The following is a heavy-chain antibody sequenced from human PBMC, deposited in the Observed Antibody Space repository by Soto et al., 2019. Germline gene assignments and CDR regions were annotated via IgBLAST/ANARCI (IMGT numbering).Heavy chain of an antibody. V-gene: IGHV1-69*13. CDR3: ARDPGEFAGMDV. J-gene: IGHJ6*02. CDR1: GGTFSSYA. CDR2: IIPIFGTA. D-gene: IGHD3-10*01. Sequence: ASVKVSCKASGGTFSSYAISWVRQAPGQGLEWMGGIIPIFGTANYAQKFQGRVTITADESTSTAYMELSSLRSEDRAVYYCARDPGEFAGMDVWGQATTVTVSS.